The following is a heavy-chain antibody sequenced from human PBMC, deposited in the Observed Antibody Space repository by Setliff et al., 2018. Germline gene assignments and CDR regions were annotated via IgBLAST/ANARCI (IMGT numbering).Heavy chain of an antibody. CDR2: TFYSGST. V-gene: IGHV4-39*07. D-gene: IGHD2-8*02. Sequence: TSETLSLTCTVSGGSISISGYYWGWIRQPPGKGLEWIGSTFYSGSTNYNPSLYSRLIISVDTSKNQFSLKLTSVTAADTAVYYCVRALLWSGEGRFDPWGQGTLVTVSS. J-gene: IGHJ5*02. CDR1: GGSISISGYY. CDR3: VRALLWSGEGRFDP.